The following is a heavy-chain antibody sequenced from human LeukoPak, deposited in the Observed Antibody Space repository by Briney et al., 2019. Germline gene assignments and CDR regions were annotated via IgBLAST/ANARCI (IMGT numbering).Heavy chain of an antibody. Sequence: SETLSLTCSVSGGSISSHYWTWIRQPAGKGLEWIGRLYTSGTTNYNPSLQSRVTISIDTSNNQFSLNLKEVTAADTSVYYCARGEAYDDFPGWFSPWGQGTLVTVSS. V-gene: IGHV4-4*07. CDR3: ARGEAYDDFPGWFSP. CDR2: LYTSGTT. CDR1: GGSISSHY. J-gene: IGHJ5*02. D-gene: IGHD3/OR15-3a*01.